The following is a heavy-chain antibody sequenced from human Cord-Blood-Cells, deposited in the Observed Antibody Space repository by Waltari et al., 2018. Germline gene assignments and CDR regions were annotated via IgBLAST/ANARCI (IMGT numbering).Heavy chain of an antibody. CDR1: GFTFSRYA. J-gene: IGHJ4*02. D-gene: IGHD3-3*01. CDR3: AKATPQLIRFLEWLFDY. Sequence: EVQLLESGGGLVQPGGSLKFSCAGSGFTFSRYAMGWVRQAPRKGLEWVSANRGSGGSTYYTDSEQGRFTSTRDNSKNTLYLQMNSLRGEDTAVYYCAKATPQLIRFLEWLFDYWGQGTLVTVSS. CDR2: NRGSGGST. V-gene: IGHV3-23*01.